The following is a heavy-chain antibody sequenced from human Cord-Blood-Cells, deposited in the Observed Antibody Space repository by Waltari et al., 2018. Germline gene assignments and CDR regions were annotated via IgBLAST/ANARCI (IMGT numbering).Heavy chain of an antibody. Sequence: EVQLLESGGGLVQPGGSLRLSCAASGFTFSSYAMSWVRQAPGKGRGCVSAIRGSGGSTYYADSVKGRFTISRDNSKNTLYLQMNSLRAEDTAVYYCAKDHSAHSSSWFDYWGQGTLVTVSS. CDR1: GFTFSSYA. CDR3: AKDHSAHSSSWFDY. CDR2: IRGSGGST. J-gene: IGHJ4*02. D-gene: IGHD6-13*01. V-gene: IGHV3-23*01.